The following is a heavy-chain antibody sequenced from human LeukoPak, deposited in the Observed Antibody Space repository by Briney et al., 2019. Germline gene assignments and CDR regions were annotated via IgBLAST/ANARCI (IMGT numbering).Heavy chain of an antibody. CDR2: IIPIFGTA. J-gene: IGHJ6*03. D-gene: IGHD2-2*02. CDR3: AGGSRKVVPAAIRTAPYYYYYYMDV. CDR1: GGTFSSYA. V-gene: IGHV1-69*01. Sequence: SVKVSCKASGGTFSSYAISWVRQAPGQGLEWMGGIIPIFGTANYAQKFQGGVTITADESTSTAYMELSSLRSEDTAVYYCAGGSRKVVPAAIRTAPYYYYYYMDVWGKGTTVTVSS.